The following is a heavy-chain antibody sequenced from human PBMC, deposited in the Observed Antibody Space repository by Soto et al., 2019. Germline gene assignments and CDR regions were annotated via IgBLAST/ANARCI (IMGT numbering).Heavy chain of an antibody. CDR2: IWYDGSNK. V-gene: IGHV3-33*01. CDR3: ARNTAVGWSEYYYYGMDV. J-gene: IGHJ6*02. CDR1: GFTFSSYG. D-gene: IGHD6-19*01. Sequence: GGSLRLSCAASGFTFSSYGMHWVRQAPGKGLEWVAVIWYDGSNKYYADSVKGRFTISRDNSKNTLYLQMNSLRAEDTAVYYCARNTAVGWSEYYYYGMDVWGQGTTVTVSS.